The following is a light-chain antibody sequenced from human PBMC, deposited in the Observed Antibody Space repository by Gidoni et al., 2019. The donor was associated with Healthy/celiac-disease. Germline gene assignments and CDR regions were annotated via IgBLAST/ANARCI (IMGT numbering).Light chain of an antibody. V-gene: IGLV3-27*01. CDR2: KDS. J-gene: IGLJ3*02. CDR3: YSAADNNQV. CDR1: VLAKKY. Sequence: SYELPQPSSLSVSPGQSARITCSGDVLAKKYARWFQQKPGQPPVLVMYKDSERPSGIPERFPGSSSGTTVTLTISGAQVEDEADYYCYSAADNNQVFGGGTKLTVL.